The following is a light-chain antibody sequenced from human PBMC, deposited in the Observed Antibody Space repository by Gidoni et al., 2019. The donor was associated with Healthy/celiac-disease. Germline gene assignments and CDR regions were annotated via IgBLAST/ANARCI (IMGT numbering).Light chain of an antibody. Sequence: EIVLTQSPDTLSLSPGERATLSCRASQSVISYLAWYQQKLGQAPRLLIDDASHRSTGIPARFSDSGSGTDFTLTISSREPEDFAVYYCQQRSNWPPITFGQGTRLEIK. J-gene: IGKJ5*01. V-gene: IGKV3-11*01. CDR1: QSVISY. CDR3: QQRSNWPPIT. CDR2: DAS.